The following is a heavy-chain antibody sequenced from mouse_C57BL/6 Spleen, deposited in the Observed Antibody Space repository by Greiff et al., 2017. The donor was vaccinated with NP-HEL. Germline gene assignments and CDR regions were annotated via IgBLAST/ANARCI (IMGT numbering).Heavy chain of an antibody. CDR1: GFNIKDYY. J-gene: IGHJ4*01. V-gene: IGHV14-1*01. CDR3: TTSSSYGYYAMDY. D-gene: IGHD1-1*01. CDR2: IDPEDGDT. Sequence: VQLQQSGAELVRPGASVKLSCTASGFNIKDYYMHWVKQRPEQGLEWIGRIDPEDGDTEYAPKFQGKATMTADTSSNTAYLQLSSLTSEDTAVYYCTTSSSYGYYAMDYWGQGTSVTVSS.